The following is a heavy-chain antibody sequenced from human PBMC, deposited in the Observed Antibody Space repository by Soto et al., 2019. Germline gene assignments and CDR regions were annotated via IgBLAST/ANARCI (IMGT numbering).Heavy chain of an antibody. CDR2: IYYSGST. D-gene: IGHD3-3*01. J-gene: IGHJ6*02. V-gene: IGHV4-39*01. CDR3: ARQPVLVGWYYDFWSGYYSTYYYGMDV. CDR1: GGSISSSSYY. Sequence: SETLSLTCTVSGGSISSSSYYWGWIRQPPGKGLEWIGSIYYSGSTYYNPSLKSRVTISVDTSKNQFSLKLSSVTAADTAVYYCARQPVLVGWYYDFWSGYYSTYYYGMDVWGQGTTVTVSS.